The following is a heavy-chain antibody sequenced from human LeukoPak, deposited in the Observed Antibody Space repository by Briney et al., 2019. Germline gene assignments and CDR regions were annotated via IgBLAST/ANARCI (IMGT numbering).Heavy chain of an antibody. D-gene: IGHD3-22*01. CDR1: GGSFSGYY. Sequence: PSETLSLTCAVYGGSFSGYYWSWIRQPPGKGLEWIGEINHSGSTNYNPSLKSRVTISVDTSKNQFSLKLTSVTAADTAVYYCARALDYYDSRGYPFDYWGQGILVTVSS. J-gene: IGHJ4*02. CDR3: ARALDYYDSRGYPFDY. V-gene: IGHV4-34*01. CDR2: INHSGST.